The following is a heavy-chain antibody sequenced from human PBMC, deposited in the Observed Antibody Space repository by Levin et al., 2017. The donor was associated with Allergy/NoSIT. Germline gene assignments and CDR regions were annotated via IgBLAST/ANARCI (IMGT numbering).Heavy chain of an antibody. Sequence: GASVKVSCKASGYTFTSYDINWVRQATGQGLEWMGWMNPNSGNTGYAQKFQGRVTMTRNTSISTAYMELSSLRSEDTAVYYCARSAVVAGRNWFDPWGQGTLVTVSS. CDR1: GYTFTSYD. V-gene: IGHV1-8*01. CDR3: ARSAVVAGRNWFDP. J-gene: IGHJ5*02. D-gene: IGHD2-15*01. CDR2: MNPNSGNT.